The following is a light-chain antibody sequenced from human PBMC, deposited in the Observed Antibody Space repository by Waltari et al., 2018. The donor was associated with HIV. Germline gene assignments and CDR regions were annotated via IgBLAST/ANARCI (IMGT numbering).Light chain of an antibody. V-gene: IGLV2-14*01. CDR1: TSDVGGYDY. Sequence: QSTLTQPASVSGSPGQSITISCTGTTSDVGGYDYVSWYQQHPGKVPKLMIYEVSNRPSGVSNRFSGSKSGNTASLTISGLQAEDEADYHCSAYTSSSTLVFGGGTKLTVL. J-gene: IGLJ2*01. CDR2: EVS. CDR3: SAYTSSSTLV.